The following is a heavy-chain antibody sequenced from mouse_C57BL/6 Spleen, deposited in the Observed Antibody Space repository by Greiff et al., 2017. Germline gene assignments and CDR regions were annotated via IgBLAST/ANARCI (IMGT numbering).Heavy chain of an antibody. CDR1: GYTFTSYW. V-gene: IGHV1-55*01. J-gene: IGHJ1*03. Sequence: QVQLQQPGAELVKPGASVKMSCKASGYTFTSYWITWVKQRPGQGLEWIGDIYPGSGSTNYNEKFKSKATLTVDTSSSTAYMQLSSLTSEDSAVYYCAREGPITTVVATEGFYWYFDVWGTGTTVTVSS. CDR2: IYPGSGST. CDR3: AREGPITTVVATEGFYWYFDV. D-gene: IGHD1-1*01.